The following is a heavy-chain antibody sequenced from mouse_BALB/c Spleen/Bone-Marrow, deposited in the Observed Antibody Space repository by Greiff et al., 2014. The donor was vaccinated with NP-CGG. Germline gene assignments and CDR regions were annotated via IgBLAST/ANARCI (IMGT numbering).Heavy chain of an antibody. V-gene: IGHV5-17*02. D-gene: IGHD1-1*01. CDR2: ISSGSSTI. CDR1: GFTFSSFG. CDR3: ARSGSSSGYFDY. J-gene: IGHJ2*01. Sequence: EVQGVESGGGLVQPGGSRKLSCAASGFTFSSFGMHWVRQAPEKGPEWVAYISSGSSTIYYADTVMGRFTISRDNPKNTLFLQTTSLRSEDTAMYYCARSGSSSGYFDYWGQGTTLTVSS.